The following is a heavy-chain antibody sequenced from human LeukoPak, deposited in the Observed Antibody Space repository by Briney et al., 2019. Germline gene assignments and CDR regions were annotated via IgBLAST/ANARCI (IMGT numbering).Heavy chain of an antibody. CDR2: ILYDGSNK. D-gene: IGHD3-22*01. J-gene: IGHJ4*02. Sequence: PGGSLRLSCAASGFTFSSYAMHWVRQAPGKGLEWVAVILYDGSNKYYADSVKGRFTISRDNSKNTLYLQMNSLRAEDTAVYYCARDPKWLLLREGVGFDYWGQGTLVTVSS. CDR1: GFTFSSYA. CDR3: ARDPKWLLLREGVGFDY. V-gene: IGHV3-30-3*01.